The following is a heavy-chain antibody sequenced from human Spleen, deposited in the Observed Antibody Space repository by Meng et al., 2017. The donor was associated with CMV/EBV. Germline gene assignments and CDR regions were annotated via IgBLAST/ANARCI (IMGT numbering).Heavy chain of an antibody. D-gene: IGHD3-3*01. V-gene: IGHV3-49*04. J-gene: IGHJ3*02. CDR1: GFTFSNYE. CDR2: IRSKAYGGTT. Sequence: GGSLRLSCAASGFTFSNYEMNWVRQAPGKGLEWVGFIRSKAYGGTTEYAASVKGRFTISRDDSKSIAYLQMNSLKTEDTAVYYCTRDSPHITIFGLLIIRGAFDIWGQGTMVTVSS. CDR3: TRDSPHITIFGLLIIRGAFDI.